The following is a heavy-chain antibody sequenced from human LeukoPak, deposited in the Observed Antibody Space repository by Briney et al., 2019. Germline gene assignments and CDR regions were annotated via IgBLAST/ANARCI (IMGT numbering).Heavy chain of an antibody. V-gene: IGHV4-39*01. D-gene: IGHD5-18*01. CDR2: IYYSGST. CDR1: GGSISSSSYF. J-gene: IGHJ4*02. CDR3: ARDGYTYGSFDY. Sequence: PSETLSLTCSVSGGSISSSSYFWGWIRQPPGKGLEWIGSIYYSGSTYSNPSLKSRVTISVDTSKSQFSLKLTSVTAADTAVYYCARDGYTYGSFDYWGQGTLVTVSS.